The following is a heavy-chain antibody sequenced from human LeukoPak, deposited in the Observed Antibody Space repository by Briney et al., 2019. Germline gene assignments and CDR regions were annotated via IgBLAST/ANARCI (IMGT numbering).Heavy chain of an antibody. CDR1: GYTFTGYY. Sequence: GRSLRLSCAASGYTFTGYYMHWVRQAPGQGLEWMGWINPNSGGTNYAQKFQGRVTMTRDTSISTAYVELSRLRSDDTAVYYCARDVGIMNYYYGMDVWGQGTTVTVSS. D-gene: IGHD1-26*01. CDR2: INPNSGGT. CDR3: ARDVGIMNYYYGMDV. V-gene: IGHV1-2*02. J-gene: IGHJ6*02.